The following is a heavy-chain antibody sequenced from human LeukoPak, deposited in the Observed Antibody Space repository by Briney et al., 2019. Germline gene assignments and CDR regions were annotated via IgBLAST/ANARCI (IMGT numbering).Heavy chain of an antibody. J-gene: IGHJ4*02. CDR2: IRYDGINK. D-gene: IGHD6-19*01. CDR1: GFTFSNND. Sequence: PGGSLILSCAASGFTFSNNDIHWVRQAPGKGLEWVAFIRYDGINKYYADSVKGRFTISRDNSKNTLYLQMNSLRADDTAVYYCAKSKSDSSGWFPPVDYWGQGTLVTVSS. CDR3: AKSKSDSSGWFPPVDY. V-gene: IGHV3-30*02.